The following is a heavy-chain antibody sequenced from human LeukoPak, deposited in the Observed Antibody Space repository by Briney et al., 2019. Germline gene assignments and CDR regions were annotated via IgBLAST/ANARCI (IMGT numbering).Heavy chain of an antibody. V-gene: IGHV4-59*01. CDR3: ARMGGGSPPPGRFFDY. J-gene: IGHJ4*02. Sequence: PSETLSLTCTVSGGSISSYYWSWIRQPPGKGLEWIGYIYYSGSTNYNPSLKSRVTISVDTSKNQFSLKLSSVTAADTAVYYCARMGGGSPPPGRFFDYWGQGTLVTVSS. D-gene: IGHD3-16*01. CDR2: IYYSGST. CDR1: GGSISSYY.